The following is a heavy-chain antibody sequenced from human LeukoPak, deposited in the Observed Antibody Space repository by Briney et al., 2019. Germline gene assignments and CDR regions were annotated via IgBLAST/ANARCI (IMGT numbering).Heavy chain of an antibody. CDR2: ISGNGGST. Sequence: GGSLRLSCAASGFTFSSYAMSWVRQARGKGLEWVSVISGNGGSTYYADSVKGRFTISRDNSKNALYLQMNSLRGEDTAVYYCAKADSARGVTLKSTIDYWGQGTLVTVSS. CDR3: AKADSARGVTLKSTIDY. CDR1: GFTFSSYA. V-gene: IGHV3-23*01. D-gene: IGHD2-21*02. J-gene: IGHJ4*02.